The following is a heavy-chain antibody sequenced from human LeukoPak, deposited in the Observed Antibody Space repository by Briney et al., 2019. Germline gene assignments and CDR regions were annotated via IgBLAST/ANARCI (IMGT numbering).Heavy chain of an antibody. D-gene: IGHD4/OR15-4a*01. CDR1: GFTFSSNY. J-gene: IGHJ4*02. CDR2: ISDNGGGR. Sequence: GGSLRLSCAASGFTFSSNYMSWVRQAPGEGLEWVSGISDNGGGRYYADSVKGRFTISRDNSKNMLYLQMNSLRAEDTAVYYCAKESGALGAPLYDYWGRGILVTASS. V-gene: IGHV3-23*01. CDR3: AKESGALGAPLYDY.